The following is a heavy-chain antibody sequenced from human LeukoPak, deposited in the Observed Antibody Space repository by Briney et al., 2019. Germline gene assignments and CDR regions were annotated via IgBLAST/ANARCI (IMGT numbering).Heavy chain of an antibody. V-gene: IGHV3-30*18. CDR3: AKWRQDCSGGSCSDYYYYGMDV. CDR1: GSTFSSYG. CDR2: ISYDGSNK. Sequence: GRSLRLSCAASGSTFSSYGMHWVRQAPGKGLEWVAVISYDGSNKYYADSVKGRFTISRDNSKNTLYLQMNSLRAEDTAVYYCAKWRQDCSGGSCSDYYYYGMDVWGKGTTVTVSS. D-gene: IGHD2-15*01. J-gene: IGHJ6*04.